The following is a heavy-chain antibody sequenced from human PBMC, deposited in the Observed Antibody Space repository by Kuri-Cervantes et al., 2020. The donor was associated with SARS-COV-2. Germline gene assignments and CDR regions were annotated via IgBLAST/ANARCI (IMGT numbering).Heavy chain of an antibody. D-gene: IGHD3-3*01. CDR1: GGTFSSYA. CDR2: IIPIFGIA. J-gene: IGHJ6*02. V-gene: IGHV1-69*13. CDR3: ARREQITIFGVVNYGMDV. Sequence: SVKVSCKASGGTFSSYAISWVRQAPGQGLEWMGGIIPIFGIANYAQKFQGRVTITADESTSTAYMELSSLRSEDTAVYYCARREQITIFGVVNYGMDVWGQGTTVTVSS.